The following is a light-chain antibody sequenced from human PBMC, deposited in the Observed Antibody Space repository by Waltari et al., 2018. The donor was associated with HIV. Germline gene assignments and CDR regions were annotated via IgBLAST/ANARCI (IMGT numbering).Light chain of an antibody. CDR3: STWQDGLNGVL. V-gene: IGLV1-44*01. CDR2: NDD. CDR1: SSNIGDNT. J-gene: IGLJ2*01. Sequence: QSVLTQPPSASGTFGQRVAISCSGRSSNIGDNTVNWYQQVPGAAPKLLIYNDDQRPSGVPARFSGSKSGTSASLAINGLQSEDEGTYYCSTWQDGLNGVLFGGGTELAVL.